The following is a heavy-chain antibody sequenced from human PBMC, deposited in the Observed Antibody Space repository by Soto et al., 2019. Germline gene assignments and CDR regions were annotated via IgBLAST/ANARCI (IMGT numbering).Heavy chain of an antibody. CDR3: ATLPDYYDSSGYYYPP. CDR2: IVVGSGNT. CDR1: GFTFTSSA. Sequence: SVKVSCKASGFTFTSSAVQWVRQARGQRLEWIGWIVVGSGNTNYAQKFQERVTITRDMSTSTAYMELSSLRSEDTAVYYCATLPDYYDSSGYYYPPWGQGTVVTVSS. D-gene: IGHD3-22*01. J-gene: IGHJ3*01. V-gene: IGHV1-58*01.